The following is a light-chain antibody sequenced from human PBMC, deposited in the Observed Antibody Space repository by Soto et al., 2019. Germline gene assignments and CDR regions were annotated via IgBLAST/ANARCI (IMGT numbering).Light chain of an antibody. J-gene: IGKJ1*01. CDR1: QSVSSN. Sequence: EIVMTQSPATLSVSPGERATLSCRASQSVSSNLAWYQQKPGQAPRLLIYGASTRATGIPARFSGSGSGTEFSLTIRSLQSEDFAVYYCQQYNNWRGTFGQGTKVELK. CDR3: QQYNNWRGT. CDR2: GAS. V-gene: IGKV3-15*01.